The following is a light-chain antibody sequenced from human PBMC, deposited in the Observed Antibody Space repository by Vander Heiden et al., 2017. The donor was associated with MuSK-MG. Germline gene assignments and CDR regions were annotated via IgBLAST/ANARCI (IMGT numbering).Light chain of an antibody. J-gene: IGKJ2*01. CDR2: GAS. Sequence: EIVLTQSPGTLSLSPGEGTTLSCRASQSVTSNYLAWYQQKPGQAPRLLIYGASIRATGIPDRFSGSGSGTDFTLTISRLEPEDFAVYYCHQYGSSPRTFGQGTKLDIK. V-gene: IGKV3-20*01. CDR1: QSVTSNY. CDR3: HQYGSSPRT.